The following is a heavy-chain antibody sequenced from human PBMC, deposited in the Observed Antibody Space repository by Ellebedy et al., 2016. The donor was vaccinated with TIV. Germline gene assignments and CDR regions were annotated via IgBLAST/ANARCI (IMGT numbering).Heavy chain of an antibody. CDR1: GFTFSNFW. D-gene: IGHD6-19*01. Sequence: GESLKISCAASGFTFSNFWMAWVRQAPGKGLGWVANIKYDGSEEYYTESVKGRFTISRDNAKNSLYLQMDRLRAEDTAVYYCARESIAVAGTNDYWGQGTLVTVSS. CDR2: IKYDGSEE. J-gene: IGHJ4*02. V-gene: IGHV3-7*01. CDR3: ARESIAVAGTNDY.